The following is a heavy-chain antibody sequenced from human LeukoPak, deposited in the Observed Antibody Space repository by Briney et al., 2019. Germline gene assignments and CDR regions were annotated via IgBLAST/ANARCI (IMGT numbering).Heavy chain of an antibody. V-gene: IGHV4-59*08. J-gene: IGHJ4*02. CDR2: IYYSGST. CDR1: GGSISSYY. Sequence: SETLSLTCTVSGGSISSYYWSWIRQPPGKGLEWIGYIYYSGSTNYNPSLKSRVTISVDTSKNQFSLKLSSVTAADTAVYYCARHLKMPPGSRLGFDYWGQGTLVTVSS. D-gene: IGHD2-15*01. CDR3: ARHLKMPPGSRLGFDY.